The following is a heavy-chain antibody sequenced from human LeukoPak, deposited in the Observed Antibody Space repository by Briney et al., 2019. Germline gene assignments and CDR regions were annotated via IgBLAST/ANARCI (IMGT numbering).Heavy chain of an antibody. V-gene: IGHV4-4*07. D-gene: IGHD2-2*01. CDR3: ARDRLVLVPAAFNWFDP. Sequence: PSETLSLTCTVSGGSISSYYWSWIRQPAGKGLEWIGRIYTSGSTNYNPSLKSRVTMSVDTSKNQFSLKLSSVTAADTAVYYCARDRLVLVPAAFNWFDPWGQGTLVTVSS. CDR2: IYTSGST. CDR1: GGSISSYY. J-gene: IGHJ5*02.